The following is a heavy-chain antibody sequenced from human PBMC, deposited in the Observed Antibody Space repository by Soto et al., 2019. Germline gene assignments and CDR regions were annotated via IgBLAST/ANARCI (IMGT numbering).Heavy chain of an antibody. Sequence: ASVKVSCKASGYTFTSYGISWVRQAPGQGLEWMGWISAYNGNTNYAQKLQGRVTMTTDTSTSTAYMELRSLRSDDTAVYYCARARQQLASYYFDYWGQGTLVTVSS. J-gene: IGHJ4*02. D-gene: IGHD6-13*01. CDR1: GYTFTSYG. CDR3: ARARQQLASYYFDY. V-gene: IGHV1-18*01. CDR2: ISAYNGNT.